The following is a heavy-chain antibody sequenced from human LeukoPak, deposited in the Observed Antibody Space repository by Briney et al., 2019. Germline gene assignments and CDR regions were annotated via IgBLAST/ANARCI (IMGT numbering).Heavy chain of an antibody. D-gene: IGHD3-9*01. CDR3: AKEPHLLTGFYTDYFDS. J-gene: IGHJ4*01. CDR1: GFSFSSYW. Sequence: GGSLRLSCAASGFSFSSYWMSWVRQAPGKGLEWVSYISSSSSTIYYADSVKGRFTISRDNSKNTLYLQMNSLRADDTAVYFCAKEPHLLTGFYTDYFDSWGHGTLVTVSS. V-gene: IGHV3-48*01. CDR2: ISSSSSTI.